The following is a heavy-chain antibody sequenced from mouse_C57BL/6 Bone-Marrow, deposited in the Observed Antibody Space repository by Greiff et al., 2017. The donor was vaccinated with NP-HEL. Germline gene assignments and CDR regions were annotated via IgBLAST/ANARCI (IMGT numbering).Heavy chain of an antibody. V-gene: IGHV3-6*01. D-gene: IGHD2-2*01. CDR2: ISYDGSN. Sequence: EVQLQQSGPGLVKPSQSLSLTCSVTGYSITSGYYWNWIRQFPGNKLEWMGYISYDGSNNYNPSLKNRISITRDTSKNQFFLKLNSVTTEDTATYYCARDFWLHWYFDVWGTGTTVTVSS. CDR1: GYSITSGYY. CDR3: ARDFWLHWYFDV. J-gene: IGHJ1*03.